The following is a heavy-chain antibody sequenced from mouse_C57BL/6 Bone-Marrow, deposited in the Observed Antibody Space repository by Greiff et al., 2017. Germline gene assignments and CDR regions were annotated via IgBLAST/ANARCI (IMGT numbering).Heavy chain of an antibody. CDR1: GFTFSSYG. CDR2: ISSGGSYT. V-gene: IGHV5-6*01. Sequence: EVKLVESGGDLVKPGGSLKLSCAASGFTFSSYGMSWVRQTPDKRLEWVATISSGGSYTYYPDSVKGRFTISRDNAKNTLYLQMSSLKSEDTAMYYCARHGLLGYWGQGTTLTVSS. J-gene: IGHJ2*01. CDR3: ARHGLLGY. D-gene: IGHD3-1*01.